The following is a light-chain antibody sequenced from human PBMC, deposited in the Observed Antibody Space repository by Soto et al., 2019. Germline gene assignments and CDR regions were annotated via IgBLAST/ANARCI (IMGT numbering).Light chain of an antibody. Sequence: QLVLTQSSSASASLGSSVNLTCTLSSGHSSYIIAWHQQQPGKAPRYLMKLEGSGSHNTGSGVPDRFSGSSSGANRYLTISILQFEDEADYYCETCDSNSNWVFGGGTKLTVL. J-gene: IGLJ3*02. CDR1: SGHSSYI. V-gene: IGLV4-60*02. CDR2: LEGSGSH. CDR3: ETCDSNSNWV.